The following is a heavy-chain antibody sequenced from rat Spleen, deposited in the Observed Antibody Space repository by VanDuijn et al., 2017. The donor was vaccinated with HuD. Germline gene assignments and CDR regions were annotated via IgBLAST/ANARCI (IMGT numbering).Heavy chain of an antibody. Sequence: EVQLVESGGGLVQPGRSLKLSCAASGFTFSNYGMAWVRQAPTKGLEWVASITNSGGSTYYRDSVKGRFTISRDNAKSTLYLQMDSLRSEDTATYYCTTDQLGLDYWGQGVMVTVSS. CDR1: GFTFSNYG. CDR3: TTDQLGLDY. CDR2: ITNSGGST. D-gene: IGHD5-1*01. V-gene: IGHV5-27*01. J-gene: IGHJ2*01.